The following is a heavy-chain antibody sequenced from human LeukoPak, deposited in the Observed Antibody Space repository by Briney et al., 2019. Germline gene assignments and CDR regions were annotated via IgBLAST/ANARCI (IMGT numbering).Heavy chain of an antibody. CDR1: DGSISSSGYR. CDR3: ARRGYGDQPFDY. CDR2: IYYSGST. Sequence: SETLSLTCTVSDGSISSSGYRWGWIRQPPGKGLEWIGSIYYSGSTYYNPSLKSRVTISVDMSKNQFSLKLTSVTAADTAVYYCARRGYGDQPFDYWGQGTLVTVSS. D-gene: IGHD4-17*01. V-gene: IGHV4-39*01. J-gene: IGHJ4*02.